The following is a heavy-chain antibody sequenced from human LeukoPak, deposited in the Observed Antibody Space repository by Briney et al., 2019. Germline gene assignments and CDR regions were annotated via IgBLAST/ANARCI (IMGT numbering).Heavy chain of an antibody. Sequence: RASVRVSCKASGYAFNIYDINWVRQATGQGLEWMGWMNPDSGNTGFAQKFQGRVTMTRNTSITTAYMELGSLRFEDTAVYYCAVHLPGDYLDRWGQGTLVTVSS. V-gene: IGHV1-8*01. CDR3: AVHLPGDYLDR. CDR1: GYAFNIYD. CDR2: MNPDSGNT. J-gene: IGHJ4*02.